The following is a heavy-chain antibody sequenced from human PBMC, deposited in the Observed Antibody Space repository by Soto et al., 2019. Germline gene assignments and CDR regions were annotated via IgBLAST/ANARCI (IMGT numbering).Heavy chain of an antibody. Sequence: ASVKVSCKASGFTFTSSAMQWVRQARGQRLEWIGWIVVGSGNTNYAQKFQERVTITRDMSTSTAYMELSSLRSEDTAVYYCAAENNILTATPGYYYYMDVWGKGTTVTVSS. V-gene: IGHV1-58*02. D-gene: IGHD3-9*01. CDR2: IVVGSGNT. CDR3: AAENNILTATPGYYYYMDV. CDR1: GFTFTSSA. J-gene: IGHJ6*03.